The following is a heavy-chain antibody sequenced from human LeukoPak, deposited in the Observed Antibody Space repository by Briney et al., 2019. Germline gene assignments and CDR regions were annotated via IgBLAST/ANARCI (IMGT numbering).Heavy chain of an antibody. CDR3: ARVLHLYDSIDY. D-gene: IGHD3-22*01. CDR1: GGSISSGGYY. J-gene: IGHJ4*02. CDR2: IYYSGST. V-gene: IGHV4-31*03. Sequence: SETLSLTCTVSGGSISSGGYYWSWIRQHPGKGLEWIGYIYYSGSTYYNPSLKSRVTISVDTSKNQFSLKLSSVTAADTAVYYCARVLHLYDSIDYWGQGTLVTVSS.